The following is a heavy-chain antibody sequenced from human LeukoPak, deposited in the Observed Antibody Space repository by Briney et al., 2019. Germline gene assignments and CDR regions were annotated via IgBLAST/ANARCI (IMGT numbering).Heavy chain of an antibody. CDR1: GGSISSYY. CDR3: ARASGYSSSWYHFDY. V-gene: IGHV4-59*08. D-gene: IGHD6-13*01. J-gene: IGHJ4*02. Sequence: PSETLSLTCTVSGGSISSYYWSWIRQPPGKGLEWIGYIYYSGTTNYNPSLKSRVTISVDTSKNQFSLKLSSVTAADTAVYYCARASGYSSSWYHFDYWGQGTLVTVSS. CDR2: IYYSGTT.